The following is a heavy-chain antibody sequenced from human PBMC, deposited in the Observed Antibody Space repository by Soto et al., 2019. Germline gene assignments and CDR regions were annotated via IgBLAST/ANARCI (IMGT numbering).Heavy chain of an antibody. D-gene: IGHD3-16*01. CDR2: IIPVFGTT. J-gene: IGHJ4*02. V-gene: IGHV1-69*01. CDR1: GGLFSSFA. Sequence: QEQLVQSGAEVKKPGSSVKVSCKDSGGLFSSFAISWVRQAPGQGLEWMGGIIPVFGTTNYAQKFQGRVTITADESTNTAYRELSSLTSDDTAMYYFARGGGPYVWFNEFWGQGTQVTVSS. CDR3: ARGGGPYVWFNEF.